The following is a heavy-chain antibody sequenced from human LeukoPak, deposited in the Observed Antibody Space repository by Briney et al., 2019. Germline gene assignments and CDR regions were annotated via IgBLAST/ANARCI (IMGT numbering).Heavy chain of an antibody. J-gene: IGHJ3*02. CDR2: INGDGSST. V-gene: IGHV3-74*01. CDR1: GFTFSSYW. D-gene: IGHD3-16*01. Sequence: PGGSLRLSCAASGFTFSSYWMHWVRQAPGKGLVWVSRINGDGSSTSYADSVKGRFTISRDNAKNTLYLQMNSLRAEDTAVYYCATDYGVVDAFDIWGQGTMVTVSS. CDR3: ATDYGVVDAFDI.